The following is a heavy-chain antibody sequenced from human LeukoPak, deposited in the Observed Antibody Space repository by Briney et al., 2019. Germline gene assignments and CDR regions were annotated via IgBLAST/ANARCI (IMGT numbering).Heavy chain of an antibody. CDR2: INHGGTP. V-gene: IGHV4-34*01. Sequence: SETLSLTCAFSGVAVTDNFWTWIRQPPGKGLEWIGEINHGGTPTYSPSLKSRVRMSLDTSRNHFSLNLTSVTAADTAVYFCACGHYFNYYIDVWGKGTTVTVSS. CDR1: GVAVTDNF. CDR3: ACGHYFNYYIDV. J-gene: IGHJ6*03.